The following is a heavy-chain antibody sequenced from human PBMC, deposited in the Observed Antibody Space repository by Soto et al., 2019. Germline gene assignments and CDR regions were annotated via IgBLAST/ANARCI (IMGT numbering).Heavy chain of an antibody. D-gene: IGHD4-4*01. J-gene: IGHJ6*03. CDR1: GGSICSYY. CDR3: ARDHSMYYYYYMDV. Sequence: SETLSLTCTVSGGSICSYYWSWIRQPPGKGLEWIGYIYYSGSTNYNPSLKSRVTISVDTSKNQFSLKLSSVTAADTAVYYCARDHSMYYYYYMDVWGKGTTVTVSS. V-gene: IGHV4-59*01. CDR2: IYYSGST.